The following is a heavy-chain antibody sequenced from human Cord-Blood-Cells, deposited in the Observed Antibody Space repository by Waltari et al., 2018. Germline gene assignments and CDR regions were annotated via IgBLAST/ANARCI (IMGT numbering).Heavy chain of an antibody. J-gene: IGHJ4*02. CDR2: IYYSGST. Sequence: QVQLQESGPGLVTPSQTLSLTCTVSGGSISRAGSYWSWIRQHPGKGLEWFGYIYYSGSTYYNPSLKSRVTISVDTSKNQFSLKLSSVTAADTAVYYCARAGPLGSSSFDYWGQGTLVTVSS. CDR3: ARAGPLGSSSFDY. D-gene: IGHD6-13*01. V-gene: IGHV4-31*03. CDR1: GGSISRAGSY.